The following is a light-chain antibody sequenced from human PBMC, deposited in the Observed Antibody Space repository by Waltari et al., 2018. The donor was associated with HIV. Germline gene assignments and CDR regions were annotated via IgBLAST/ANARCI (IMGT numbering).Light chain of an antibody. V-gene: IGLV2-14*01. Sequence: QSALPQPASVSASPGQSITITCPGTSRDINSVHYFSWYQPHPGKAPKVIISEFTNRPSGVSSRFSGSKSGNTATLTISGRQAEDEADYFCTSYVSSASPEFGGWTRLTVL. CDR1: SRDINSVHY. CDR2: EFT. J-gene: IGLJ3*02. CDR3: TSYVSSASPE.